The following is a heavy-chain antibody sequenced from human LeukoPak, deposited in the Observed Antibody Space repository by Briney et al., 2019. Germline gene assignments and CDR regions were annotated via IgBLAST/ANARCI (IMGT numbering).Heavy chain of an antibody. D-gene: IGHD4-11*01. J-gene: IGHJ4*02. CDR2: IYSGGST. Sequence: GGSLRLSCAASGFTVSSNYMSWVRQAPGKGLEWVSVIYSGGSTYYADSVKGRFTISRDNSKNTLYLQMNSLRAEDTAVYYCARGPCSNSPYFDYWGQGTLVTVSS. CDR1: GFTVSSNY. CDR3: ARGPCSNSPYFDY. V-gene: IGHV3-53*01.